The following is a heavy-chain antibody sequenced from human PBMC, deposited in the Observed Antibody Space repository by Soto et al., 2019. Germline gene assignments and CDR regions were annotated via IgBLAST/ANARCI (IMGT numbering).Heavy chain of an antibody. CDR3: ARAGYCSSTSCYDTEGVDY. CDR2: ISAYNGNT. D-gene: IGHD2-2*01. Sequence: QVQLVQSGAEVKKPGASVKVSCKASGYTFTSYGISWVRQAPGQGLEWMGWISAYNGNTNYAQKLQGRVTMTTGTSTITDYMEQRSLRSDDTAVYYCARAGYCSSTSCYDTEGVDYWGQGTLVTVSS. J-gene: IGHJ4*02. V-gene: IGHV1-18*01. CDR1: GYTFTSYG.